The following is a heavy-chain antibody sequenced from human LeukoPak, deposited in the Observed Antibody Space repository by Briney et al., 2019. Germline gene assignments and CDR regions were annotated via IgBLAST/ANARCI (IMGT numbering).Heavy chain of an antibody. CDR2: IYSGGST. V-gene: IGHV3-66*01. D-gene: IGHD2-15*01. CDR1: GFTVSSNC. CDR3: ASGPKRVTPFDY. Sequence: PGGSLRLSCAASGFTVSSNCMSWVRQAPGKGLEWVSVIYSGGSTYYADSVKGRFTISRDNSKNTLYLQMNSLRAGDTAVYYCASGPKRVTPFDYWGQGTLVTVSS. J-gene: IGHJ4*02.